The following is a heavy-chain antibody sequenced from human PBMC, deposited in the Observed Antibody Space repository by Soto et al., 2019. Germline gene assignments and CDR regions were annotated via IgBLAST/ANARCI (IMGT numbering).Heavy chain of an antibody. Sequence: QVQLVQSGAEVKKPGASVKVSCKASGYTFTNFGISWVRQAPGQGLEWMGWISAYNGNTNYAHNFNGRVTMTTDTSTSTAYMELRSQRSEDSAVYYCARGATPIYYRGQGARVTVSS. V-gene: IGHV1-18*01. CDR2: ISAYNGNT. CDR1: GYTFTNFG. D-gene: IGHD3-3*01. CDR3: ARGATPIYY. J-gene: IGHJ4*02.